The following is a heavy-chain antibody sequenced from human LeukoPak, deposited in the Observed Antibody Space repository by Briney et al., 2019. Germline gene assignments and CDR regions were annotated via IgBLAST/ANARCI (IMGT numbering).Heavy chain of an antibody. CDR1: GFNFSNYW. CDR3: ARALSHCLDY. J-gene: IGHJ4*02. Sequence: GGSLRLSCVVSGFNFSNYWMHWVRQAPGKGLEWVANIKHGGSEKYYVDSVKGRFSISRDNAKKSLYLQMNSLRAEDTAVYYCARALSHCLDYWGQGTLVTVSS. V-gene: IGHV3-7*01. D-gene: IGHD3-16*01. CDR2: IKHGGSEK.